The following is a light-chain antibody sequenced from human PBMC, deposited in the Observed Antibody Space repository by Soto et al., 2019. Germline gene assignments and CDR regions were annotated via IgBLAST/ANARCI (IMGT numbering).Light chain of an antibody. CDR2: RVT. V-gene: IGLV2-14*01. Sequence: QSVLTQPASVSGSPGQSITISCTGTSGDVAIYNYVSWYQQQPGKAPKLMIYRVTNRPSGVSNRLSSSRSGNTASLTISGLQAENEANYYCSSHTDSSNYVFGTGTNVTVL. J-gene: IGLJ1*01. CDR1: SGDVAIYNY. CDR3: SSHTDSSNYV.